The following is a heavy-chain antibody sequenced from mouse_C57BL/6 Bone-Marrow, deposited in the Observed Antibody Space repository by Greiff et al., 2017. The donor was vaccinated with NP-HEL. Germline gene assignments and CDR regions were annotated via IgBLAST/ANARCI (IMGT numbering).Heavy chain of an antibody. J-gene: IGHJ3*01. CDR2: ISDGGSYT. Sequence: DVMLAESGGGLVKPGGSLKLSCAASGFTFSSYAMSWVRQTPEKRLEWVATISDGGSYTYYPANVKGRFTISRDNAKNNLYLQMSHLKSEDTAMYYCARDRGDGYYWFAYWGQGTLVTVSA. CDR3: ARDRGDGYYWFAY. V-gene: IGHV5-4*01. CDR1: GFTFSSYA. D-gene: IGHD2-3*01.